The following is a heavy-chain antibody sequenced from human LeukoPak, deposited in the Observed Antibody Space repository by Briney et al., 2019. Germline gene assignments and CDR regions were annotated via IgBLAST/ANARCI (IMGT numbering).Heavy chain of an antibody. J-gene: IGHJ1*01. D-gene: IGHD4-17*01. CDR1: GFTFNSYS. Sequence: GGSLRLSCAASGFTFNSYSMNWVRQAPGKGLEWVSSISSSSSYIYYADSVKGRFTISRDNAKNSLYLQMNSLRAEDTAVYYCARGNGDYGEYFHHWGQGTLVTVSS. CDR2: ISSSSSYI. V-gene: IGHV3-21*01. CDR3: ARGNGDYGEYFHH.